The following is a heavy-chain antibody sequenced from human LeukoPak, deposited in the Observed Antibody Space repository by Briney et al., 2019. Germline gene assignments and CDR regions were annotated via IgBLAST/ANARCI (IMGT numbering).Heavy chain of an antibody. Sequence: PSGTLSLTCAVSGGSISSSNWWSWVRQPPGKGLEWIGEIYHSGSTNYNPSLKSRVTISVDKSKNQFSLKLSSVTAADTAVYYCAREVIWFGEILTYFDYWGQGTLVTVSS. D-gene: IGHD3-10*01. CDR3: AREVIWFGEILTYFDY. J-gene: IGHJ4*02. CDR2: IYHSGST. V-gene: IGHV4-4*02. CDR1: GGSISSSNW.